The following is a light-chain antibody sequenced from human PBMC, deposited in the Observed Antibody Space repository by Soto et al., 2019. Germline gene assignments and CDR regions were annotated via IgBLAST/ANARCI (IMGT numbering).Light chain of an antibody. V-gene: IGKV1-39*01. Sequence: MTQSPSSLSAYFGDRVTITCRASQSISSYLNWYQQKPGKAPKLLIYAASSLQSGVPSRFSGSGSGTDFTLTIGSLEPEDFATYYCQQSYSTPPWTFGQGTKVDIK. J-gene: IGKJ1*01. CDR1: QSISSY. CDR3: QQSYSTPPWT. CDR2: AAS.